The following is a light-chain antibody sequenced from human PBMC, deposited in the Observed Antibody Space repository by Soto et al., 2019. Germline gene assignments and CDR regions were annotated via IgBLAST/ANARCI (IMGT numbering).Light chain of an antibody. V-gene: IGLV2-14*01. J-gene: IGLJ1*01. CDR3: SSYTSSSTYV. CDR1: SSNLGGYNY. Sequence: QSVLTQPASVSGSPGQSITIACTGTSSNLGGYNYVSWYQQYPGKAPRLVISDVSNRPSGVSNRFSGSKSGNSASLTISGLQAEDEADYYCSSYTSSSTYVFGTGTKVTVL. CDR2: DVS.